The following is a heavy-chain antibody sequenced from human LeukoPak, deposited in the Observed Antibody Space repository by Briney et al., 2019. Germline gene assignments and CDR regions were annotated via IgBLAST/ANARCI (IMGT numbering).Heavy chain of an antibody. CDR2: ISYDGSNK. Sequence: GGSLRLSCAASEFTFSSYAMHWVRQAPGKGLEWVALISYDGSNKYYADSVKGRFTISRDNSKNTLYLQMNSLRAEDTAVYYCARGAAAGLYRFDYWGQGTLVTVSS. CDR1: EFTFSSYA. CDR3: ARGAAAGLYRFDY. D-gene: IGHD6-13*01. J-gene: IGHJ4*02. V-gene: IGHV3-30*04.